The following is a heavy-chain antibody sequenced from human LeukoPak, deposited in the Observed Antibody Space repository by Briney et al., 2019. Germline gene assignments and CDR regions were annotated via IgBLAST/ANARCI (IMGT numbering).Heavy chain of an antibody. J-gene: IGHJ6*03. D-gene: IGHD6-6*01. CDR1: GFTFSNAW. CDR3: TTPPARPMYYYYYMDV. Sequence: PGGSLRLSCAASGFTFSNAWMSWVRQAPGKGLEWVGRIKSKTDGGTTDYAAPVKGRFTISRDDLKNTLYLQMNSLKTEDTAVYYCTTPPARPMYYYYYMDVWGKGTTVTVSS. CDR2: IKSKTDGGTT. V-gene: IGHV3-15*01.